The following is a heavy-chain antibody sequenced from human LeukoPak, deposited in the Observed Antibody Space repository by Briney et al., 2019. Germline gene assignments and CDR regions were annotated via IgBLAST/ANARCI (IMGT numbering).Heavy chain of an antibody. CDR1: GGSISSYY. J-gene: IGHJ4*02. V-gene: IGHV4-4*07. CDR2: IYTSGST. D-gene: IGHD5-18*01. Sequence: SETLSLTCTVSGGSISSYYWSWIRQPAGKGLEWIGRIYTSGSTNYNPSLKSRVTMSVDTSKNQFSLKLSSVTAADTAVYYCARASYGYSYGQRYFDYWGQGTLVTVSS. CDR3: ARASYGYSYGQRYFDY.